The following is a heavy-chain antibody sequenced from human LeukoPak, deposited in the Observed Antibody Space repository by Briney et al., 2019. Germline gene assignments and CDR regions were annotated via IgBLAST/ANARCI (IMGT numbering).Heavy chain of an antibody. CDR1: GFTFSSYA. D-gene: IGHD2-2*01. CDR3: ARDLSSTSGPLTPV. CDR2: ISYDGSNK. J-gene: IGHJ6*04. V-gene: IGHV3-30*04. Sequence: GGSLGLSCAASGFTFSSYAMHWVRQAPGKGLEWVAVISYDGSNKYYADSVKGRFTISRDNSKNTLYLQMNSLRAEDTAVYYCARDLSSTSGPLTPVWGKGTTVTVSS.